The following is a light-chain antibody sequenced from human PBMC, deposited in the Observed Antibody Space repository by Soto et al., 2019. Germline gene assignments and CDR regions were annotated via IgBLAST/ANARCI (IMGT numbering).Light chain of an antibody. V-gene: IGKV3-20*01. Sequence: EIVLTQSPGTLSLSPGERATLSCMASQSVSSNYLAWYQQKPGQAPRVLIYGASSRATGIQDRFSGGGSGTDFTLTIRRLEPEDFAVYYCKQYGSSLFTFGPGTKVDIK. CDR3: KQYGSSLFT. CDR1: QSVSSNY. CDR2: GAS. J-gene: IGKJ3*01.